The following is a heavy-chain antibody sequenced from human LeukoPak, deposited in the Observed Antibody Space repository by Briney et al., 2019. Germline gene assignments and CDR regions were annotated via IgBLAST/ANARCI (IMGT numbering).Heavy chain of an antibody. CDR1: GRSVSSGSYY. Sequence: SETLSLTCTVSGRSVSSGSYYSSWIRQPPGKGLEWIGYIYYSGSTNYNPSLKRRVTISLDTSKNQFSLKLSSVSAADTAVYYCARDSMAASAFDIWGQRTMVTVSS. V-gene: IGHV4-61*01. CDR2: IYYSGST. CDR3: ARDSMAASAFDI. J-gene: IGHJ3*02. D-gene: IGHD5-24*01.